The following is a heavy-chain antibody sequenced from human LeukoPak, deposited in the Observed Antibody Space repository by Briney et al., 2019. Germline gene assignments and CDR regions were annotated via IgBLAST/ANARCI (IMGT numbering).Heavy chain of an antibody. CDR2: ISSSGGTI. CDR1: GFTFSSYE. J-gene: IGHJ5*02. CDR3: VKMVTGTWFDP. Sequence: PGGSLRLSCAASGFTFSSYEMNWVRQAPGKGLEWVSYISSSGGTIYYADSVKGRFTISRDNAKNSLYLQMNSLRAEDTAIYYCVKMVTGTWFDPWGQGILVTVSS. V-gene: IGHV3-48*03. D-gene: IGHD1-14*01.